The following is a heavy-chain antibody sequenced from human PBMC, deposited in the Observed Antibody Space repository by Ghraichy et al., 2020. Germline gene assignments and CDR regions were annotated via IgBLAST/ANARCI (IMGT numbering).Heavy chain of an antibody. J-gene: IGHJ4*02. D-gene: IGHD4-17*01. CDR3: AKVLMGDYGDYDSLFDY. CDR2: ISGDGGST. V-gene: IGHV3-43*02. CDR1: GFTFDDYA. Sequence: SCAASGFTFDDYAMHWVRQAPGKGLEWVSLISGDGGSTYYADSVKGRFTISRDNSKNSLYLQMNSLRTEDTALYYCAKVLMGDYGDYDSLFDYWGQGTLVTVSS.